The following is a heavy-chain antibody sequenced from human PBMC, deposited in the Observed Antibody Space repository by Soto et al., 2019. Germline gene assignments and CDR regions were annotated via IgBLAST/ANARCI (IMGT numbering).Heavy chain of an antibody. CDR1: GGSISSSSYY. CDR3: ARHEIGFGELLYSVFYFDY. Sequence: QLQLQESGPGLVKPSETLSLTCTVSGGSISSSSYYWGWIRQPPGKGLEWIGSIYYSGSTYYNPSLKCRVTISVDTSKNQFSLKLSSVTAADTAVYYCARHEIGFGELLYSVFYFDYWGQGTLVTVSS. V-gene: IGHV4-39*01. J-gene: IGHJ4*02. D-gene: IGHD3-10*01. CDR2: IYYSGST.